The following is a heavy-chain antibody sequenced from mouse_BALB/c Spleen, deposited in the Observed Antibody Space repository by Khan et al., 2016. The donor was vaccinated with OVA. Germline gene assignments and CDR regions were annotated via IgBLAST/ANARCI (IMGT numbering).Heavy chain of an antibody. V-gene: IGHV1S56*01. CDR3: ARDDCFVGDAMDY. D-gene: IGHD2-4*01. CDR2: IYPGNVNT. CDR1: GYTFTTYY. Sequence: VQLQESGPDLVKPGTSVRISCKASGYTFTTYYIHWVKQRPGQGLEWIGWIYPGNVNTNYNEKFKGKATLTADKSSSTAYMQLSSLTSEDSAVYFCARDDCFVGDAMDYWGQGSSVTVSS. J-gene: IGHJ4*01.